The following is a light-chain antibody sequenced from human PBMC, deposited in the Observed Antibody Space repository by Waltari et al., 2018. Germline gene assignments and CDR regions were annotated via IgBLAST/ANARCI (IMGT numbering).Light chain of an antibody. CDR3: QTGGHGTWV. V-gene: IGLV4-69*01. J-gene: IGLJ3*02. CDR2: VNSDGSH. CDR1: SGHSSNV. Sequence: QLVLTQSPSASASLGASVKLTCTLSSGHSSNVIAWHQQQPEKGPRYLMKVNSDGSHSKGAEIPDRFSGSSSGTERYLTISSLQSEDEADYYCQTGGHGTWVVGGGTKLTVL.